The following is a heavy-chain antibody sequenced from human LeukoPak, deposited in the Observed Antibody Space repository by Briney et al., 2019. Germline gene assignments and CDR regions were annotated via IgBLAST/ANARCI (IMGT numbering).Heavy chain of an antibody. V-gene: IGHV3-53*01. CDR2: IDSGGGT. Sequence: GGSLRLSCAASGFTVSSNYMSWVRQAPGKGLEWVSVIDSGGGTYYADSVKGRFTISRDNSKNTLYLQMNSLRAEDTAVYYCARGARLTMVRGVIRYYYMDVWGKGTTVTISS. D-gene: IGHD3-10*01. CDR3: ARGARLTMVRGVIRYYYMDV. J-gene: IGHJ6*03. CDR1: GFTVSSNY.